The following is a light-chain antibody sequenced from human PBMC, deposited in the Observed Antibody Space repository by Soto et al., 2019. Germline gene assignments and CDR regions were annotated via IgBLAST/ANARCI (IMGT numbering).Light chain of an antibody. Sequence: QSALAQPASVSGSPGQSITISCTGTSSDVGGYNYVSWYQQHPGKAPKVMIYDASNRPSGVSNRFSGSKSGNTASLAISGLQAEDEADYFCGSYTSSGTYVFGTGTKLTVL. CDR3: GSYTSSGTYV. CDR2: DAS. J-gene: IGLJ1*01. V-gene: IGLV2-14*01. CDR1: SSDVGGYNY.